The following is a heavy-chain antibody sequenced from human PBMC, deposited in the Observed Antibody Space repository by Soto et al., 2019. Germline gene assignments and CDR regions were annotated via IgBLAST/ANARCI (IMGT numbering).Heavy chain of an antibody. V-gene: IGHV4-59*08. J-gene: IGHJ6*04. Sequence: SETLSLTCTVSGGCISGYYWGWIRQPPGRGLEYIGYIYSSGSSNYNPSLKSRVTMSVDTSKNQFSLKLSSVTAADTAVYYCARHNGPLYVGYYYDMDVWGKGTTVT. D-gene: IGHD3-16*01. CDR3: ARHNGPLYVGYYYDMDV. CDR1: GGCISGYY. CDR2: IYSSGSS.